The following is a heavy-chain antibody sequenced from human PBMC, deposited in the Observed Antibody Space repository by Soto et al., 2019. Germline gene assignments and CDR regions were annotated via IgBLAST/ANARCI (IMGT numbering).Heavy chain of an antibody. Sequence: SETLSLTCTVSGGSVTSQYWTWIRQPPGKGLEWIGYTYYSGSAKYNPSLKSRVIISVDTSKNQFSLTLSSVTAADTAVYYCARGGLSPFDSWGQGTLVTVPQ. CDR3: ARGGLSPFDS. CDR1: GGSVTSQY. V-gene: IGHV4-59*02. CDR2: TYYSGSA. D-gene: IGHD3-10*01. J-gene: IGHJ4*02.